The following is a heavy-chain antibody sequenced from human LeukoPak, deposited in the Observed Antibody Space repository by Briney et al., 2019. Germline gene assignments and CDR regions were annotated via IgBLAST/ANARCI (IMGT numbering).Heavy chain of an antibody. CDR1: GGFNTHYY. V-gene: IGHV4-59*01. CDR3: ARGQWLPVYDF. J-gene: IGHJ4*02. D-gene: IGHD3-22*01. CDR2: IYHSGST. Sequence: SETLSLTCSVSGGFNTHYYWTWIRQPPGKGLELIGYIYHSGSTNYSPSLNSRVTISVDTSKNHFSLKLSSVTAADTAVYYCARGQWLPVYDFWGQGILVTVSS.